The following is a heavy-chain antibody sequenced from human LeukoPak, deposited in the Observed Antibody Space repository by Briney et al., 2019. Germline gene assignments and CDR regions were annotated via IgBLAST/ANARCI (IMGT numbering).Heavy chain of an antibody. Sequence: SETLSLTCAVYGGSFSGYYWSWIRQPPGKGLEWIGEINHSGSTNYNPSLKSRITISVDTSKNQFSLKLSSVTAADTAVYYCARVQLASEYYFDYWGQGTLVTVSS. CDR2: INHSGST. D-gene: IGHD5-24*01. CDR3: ARVQLASEYYFDY. J-gene: IGHJ4*02. V-gene: IGHV4-34*01. CDR1: GGSFSGYY.